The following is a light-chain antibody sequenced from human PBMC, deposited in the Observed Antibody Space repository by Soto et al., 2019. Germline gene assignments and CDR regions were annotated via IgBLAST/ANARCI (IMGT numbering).Light chain of an antibody. Sequence: DIQLTQSPSFLSASVGDRVTITCRASQGISCYLAWYQQKPLKAPKLLIYAASTLQSGVPSRFSGSGSGTEFTLTISSLQPEDFATYYCQQLNNYPWTFGQGTKVYI. J-gene: IGKJ1*01. CDR1: QGISCY. V-gene: IGKV1-9*01. CDR3: QQLNNYPWT. CDR2: AAS.